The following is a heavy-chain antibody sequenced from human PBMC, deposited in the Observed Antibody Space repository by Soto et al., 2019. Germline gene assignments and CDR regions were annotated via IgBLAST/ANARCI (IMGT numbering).Heavy chain of an antibody. CDR1: EFTFSNHW. CDR2: TNSDGSST. CDR3: ATHNYYTFEY. D-gene: IGHD3-22*01. V-gene: IGHV3-74*01. Sequence: XXPLRLAFAASEFTFSNHWMHCVRQTPGKGLVWVSRTNSDGSSTSYADSVKGRFTISRDNGKNTLYLQMNSLRAEDTALYYCATHNYYTFEYWGQGALVTVSS. J-gene: IGHJ4*02.